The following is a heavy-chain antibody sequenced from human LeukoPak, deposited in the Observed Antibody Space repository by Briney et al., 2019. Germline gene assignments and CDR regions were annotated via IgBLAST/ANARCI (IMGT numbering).Heavy chain of an antibody. Sequence: PGVSLRLSYAAAGSTLSNYGMHAVHQAPGKGLESVAVVFYDGSTEYYADSVKGRFTISGDNYKNKLYLEMNSLRAEDKAVYYCARDEESFMDVWGKGTTVTVSS. CDR2: VFYDGSTE. V-gene: IGHV3-33*01. J-gene: IGHJ6*03. CDR3: ARDEESFMDV. D-gene: IGHD3-10*01. CDR1: GSTLSNYG.